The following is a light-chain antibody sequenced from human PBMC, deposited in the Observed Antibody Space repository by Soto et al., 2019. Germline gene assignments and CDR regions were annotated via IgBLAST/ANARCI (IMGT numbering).Light chain of an antibody. Sequence: DTVMTQSPDSLAVSLGERATINCKSSQSVLYSSNNMNYLAWYQQKPGQPPKLLIYWASTRESGVPDRFSGSGSGTDFSLTISSVQAADVAIYYCQQYLTVPFTFGQGTKLEI. CDR3: QQYLTVPFT. CDR2: WAS. CDR1: QSVLYSSNNMNY. V-gene: IGKV4-1*01. J-gene: IGKJ2*01.